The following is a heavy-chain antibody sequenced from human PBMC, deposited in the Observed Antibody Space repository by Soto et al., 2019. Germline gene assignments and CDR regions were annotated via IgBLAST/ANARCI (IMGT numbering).Heavy chain of an antibody. V-gene: IGHV4-39*01. CDR3: ATSNWFDP. CDR1: GGSISSRGYY. CDR2: IYYSGST. J-gene: IGHJ5*02. Sequence: QLQLQESGPGLVKPSETLSLTCTVSGGSISSRGYYWGWIRQPPGKGLEWIGTIYYSGSTYYNPSXKTRVTISVDTSKTQFSLKLSSVTAAATAVYYCATSNWFDPWGQGTLVTVSS.